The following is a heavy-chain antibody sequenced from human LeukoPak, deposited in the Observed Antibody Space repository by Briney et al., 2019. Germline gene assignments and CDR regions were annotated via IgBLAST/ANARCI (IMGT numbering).Heavy chain of an antibody. CDR3: TGETYYFDY. V-gene: IGHV3-30*02. J-gene: IGHJ4*02. Sequence: GGSLRLSCAASGFSFSSYGMHWVRQAPGKGLEWVAFIRYDGSEKYYADSVKGRFTISRDNAKNSLYLQMNSLRAEDTAVYYCTGETYYFDYWGQGALVTVSS. CDR2: IRYDGSEK. CDR1: GFSFSSYG. D-gene: IGHD3-10*01.